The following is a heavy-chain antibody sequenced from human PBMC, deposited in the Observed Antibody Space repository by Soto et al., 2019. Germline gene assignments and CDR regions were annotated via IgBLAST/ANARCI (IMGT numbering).Heavy chain of an antibody. J-gene: IGHJ4*02. Sequence: SETLSLTCTVSGGSISSYYWSWIRQPPGKGLEWIGYIYYSGSTNYNPSLKSRVTISVDTSKNQFSLKLSSVTAADTAVYYCARAFPYSSSAYYFDYWGQGTLVTVPQ. CDR3: ARAFPYSSSAYYFDY. D-gene: IGHD6-6*01. CDR2: IYYSGST. CDR1: GGSISSYY. V-gene: IGHV4-59*01.